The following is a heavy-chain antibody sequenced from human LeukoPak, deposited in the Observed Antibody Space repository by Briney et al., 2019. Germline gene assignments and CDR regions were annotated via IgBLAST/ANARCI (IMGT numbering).Heavy chain of an antibody. Sequence: SETLSLTCTVSGGSISSGGYYWSWIRQHPGKGLEWIGYIYYSGSTYYNPSLKSRVTISVDTSKNQFSLKLSSVTAADTAVYYCARDRGSGYDLFDYWGQGTLVTVSS. CDR1: GGSISSGGYY. V-gene: IGHV4-31*03. CDR2: IYYSGST. D-gene: IGHD5-12*01. CDR3: ARDRGSGYDLFDY. J-gene: IGHJ4*02.